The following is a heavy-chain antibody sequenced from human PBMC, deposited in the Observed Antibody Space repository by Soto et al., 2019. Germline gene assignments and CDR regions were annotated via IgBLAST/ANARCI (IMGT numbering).Heavy chain of an antibody. D-gene: IGHD2-2*01. CDR3: ARNKGDCSSISCYGMDV. J-gene: IGHJ6*02. V-gene: IGHV5-51*01. CDR2: IYPGDSDT. CDR1: GYSFSSYW. Sequence: GEYLKISCKGSGYSFSSYWIVWVRQMPGKGLEWMGTIYPGDSDTRYSPSFQGQVTISADKSISTAYLQWNSLKASDTAMYFCARNKGDCSSISCYGMDVWGQGASVTVSS.